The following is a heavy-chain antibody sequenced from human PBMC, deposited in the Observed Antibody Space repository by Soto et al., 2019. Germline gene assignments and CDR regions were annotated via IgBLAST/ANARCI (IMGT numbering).Heavy chain of an antibody. CDR1: GGSISSYY. J-gene: IGHJ5*02. D-gene: IGHD6-13*01. CDR2: IYTSGST. Sequence: QVQLQESGPGLVKPSETLSLTCTVSGGSISSYYWSWIRQPAGKGLEWIGRIYTSGSTNYNPSLKSRVTMSVDTSKNQFSLKLSSVTAADTAGYYCARDRISSSWPNNWFDPWGQGTLVTVSS. CDR3: ARDRISSSWPNNWFDP. V-gene: IGHV4-4*07.